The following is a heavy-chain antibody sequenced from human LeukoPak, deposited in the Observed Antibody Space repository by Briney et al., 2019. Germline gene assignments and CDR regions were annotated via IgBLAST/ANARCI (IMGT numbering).Heavy chain of an antibody. D-gene: IGHD5-24*01. CDR3: ARVEGDGYNFIYY. CDR2: INPSGGST. V-gene: IGHV1-46*01. Sequence: ASVKVSCKASGYTFTTYYIHWVRQAPGQGLEWMGIINPSGGSTSYAQKFQGRVTMTRDMSTSTVYMELSSLRSEDTAVYYCARVEGDGYNFIYYWGQGTLVTVSS. J-gene: IGHJ4*02. CDR1: GYTFTTYY.